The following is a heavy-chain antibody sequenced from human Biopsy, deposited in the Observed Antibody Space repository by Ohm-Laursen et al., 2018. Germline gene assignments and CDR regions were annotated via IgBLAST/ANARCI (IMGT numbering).Heavy chain of an antibody. CDR2: ISYTGYT. V-gene: IGHV4-59*11. CDR1: GGSFTGHY. Sequence: GTLSLTCSVSGGSFTGHYWSWIRQPPGKGLEWIGHISYTGYTSYNASLKSRVTISVDTSRNHFSLRLSSLTAADTAVYYCARGSDDFGGLYFPRWGQGTLLTVSS. CDR3: ARGSDDFGGLYFPR. D-gene: IGHD4-23*01. J-gene: IGHJ1*01.